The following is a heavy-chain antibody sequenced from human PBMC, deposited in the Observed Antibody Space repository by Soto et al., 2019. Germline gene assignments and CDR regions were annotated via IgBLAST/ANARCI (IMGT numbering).Heavy chain of an antibody. CDR3: ARDQEPDSSSWYYYYYGMDV. CDR1: GFTFSSYS. J-gene: IGHJ6*02. Sequence: SGGSLRLSCATSGFTFSSYSMNWVRQAPGKGLEWVSSISSSSSYIYYADSVKGRFTISRDNAKNSLYLQMNSLRAEDTAVYYCARDQEPDSSSWYYYYYGMDVWGQGTTVTVSS. CDR2: ISSSSSYI. V-gene: IGHV3-21*01. D-gene: IGHD6-13*01.